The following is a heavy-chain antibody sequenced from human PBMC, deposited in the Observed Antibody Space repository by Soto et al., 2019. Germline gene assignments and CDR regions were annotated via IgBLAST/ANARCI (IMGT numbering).Heavy chain of an antibody. D-gene: IGHD2-2*01. CDR3: ARPCSRIRAYYGMDV. CDR2: INPNSGGT. Sequence: QVQLVQSGAEVKKPGASVKVSCKASGYTFTGYYMHWVRQAPGQGLEWMGWINPNSGGTNYAQKFQGRVTMTRDTSISTAYMELSRLRSDDTAVYYCARPCSRIRAYYGMDVWGQGTTVTVSS. CDR1: GYTFTGYY. J-gene: IGHJ6*02. V-gene: IGHV1-2*02.